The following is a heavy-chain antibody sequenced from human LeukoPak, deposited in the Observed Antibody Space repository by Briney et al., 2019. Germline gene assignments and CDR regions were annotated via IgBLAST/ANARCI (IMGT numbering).Heavy chain of an antibody. CDR3: ATTSKDIVEAFDI. J-gene: IGHJ3*02. Sequence: GASVQVSCKASGYNFISYFMHWVRQAPGQGLEWMGIINPSGGSTSYAQKFQGRVTMTRDTSTSTVYMELSSLRSEDTAVYYCATTSKDIVEAFDIWGQGTMVTVSS. CDR1: GYNFISYF. CDR2: INPSGGST. V-gene: IGHV1-46*01. D-gene: IGHD2-15*01.